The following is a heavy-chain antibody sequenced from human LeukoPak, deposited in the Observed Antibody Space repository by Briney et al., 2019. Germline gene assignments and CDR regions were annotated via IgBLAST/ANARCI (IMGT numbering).Heavy chain of an antibody. D-gene: IGHD3-10*01. CDR2: INHSEST. CDR3: ARFGKNSISLVRGQNYYYGIDV. CDR1: GGTFSGYY. Sequence: PSETLSLTCAIYGGTFSGYYWSWIRQPPGKGLEWIGEINHSESTNYNPSLKSRVTISVDTSKNQFSLNLSSVTAADTAGYYCARFGKNSISLVRGQNYYYGIDVWGQGTTDTVSS. J-gene: IGHJ6*02. V-gene: IGHV4-34*01.